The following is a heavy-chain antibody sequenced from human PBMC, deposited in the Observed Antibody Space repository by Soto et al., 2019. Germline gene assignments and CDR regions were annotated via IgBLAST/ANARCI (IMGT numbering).Heavy chain of an antibody. J-gene: IGHJ4*02. CDR3: ARGRYGDY. CDR1: GYTFTSYG. V-gene: IGHV1-18*01. CDR2: ISDHNGNT. D-gene: IGHD1-1*01. Sequence: QVHLVQSGAEVKKPGASVKVSCKGSGYTFTSYGTTWVRQAPGQGLEWMGWISDHNGNTDYAQKLQGRVTVKRDTSPSTAYKERRSLRANDTAVYYCARGRYGDYWGQGALVTVTS.